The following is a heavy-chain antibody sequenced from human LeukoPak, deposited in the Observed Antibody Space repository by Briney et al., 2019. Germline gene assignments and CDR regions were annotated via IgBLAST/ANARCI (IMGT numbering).Heavy chain of an antibody. CDR2: INPNSGGT. Sequence: ASVKVSCKASGYTFTGYYMHWVRQAPGQGLEWMGWINPNSGGTNYAQKFQGRVTMTRDTSISTACMELSRLRSDDTAVYYCARDPGEYSSGWSPRDYWGQGTLVTVSS. CDR3: ARDPGEYSSGWSPRDY. J-gene: IGHJ4*02. V-gene: IGHV1-2*02. CDR1: GYTFTGYY. D-gene: IGHD6-19*01.